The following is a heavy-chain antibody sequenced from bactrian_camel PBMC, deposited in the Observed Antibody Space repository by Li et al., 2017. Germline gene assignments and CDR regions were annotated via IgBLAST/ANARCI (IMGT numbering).Heavy chain of an antibody. Sequence: HVQLVESGGDSVQAGGSLRLSCVASGDTIGRYCMGWFRQIPDKEREGVAGIESDGSTSYADSVKGRFTISLDTAMNTMSLQMNSLKPEDTAVYVCAAELPHPLYGGSWSHCRSDLGYWGQGTQVTVS. D-gene: IGHD6*01. CDR3: AAELPHPLYGGSWSHCRSDLGY. J-gene: IGHJ6*01. CDR2: IESDGST. CDR1: GDTIGRYC. V-gene: IGHV3S55*01.